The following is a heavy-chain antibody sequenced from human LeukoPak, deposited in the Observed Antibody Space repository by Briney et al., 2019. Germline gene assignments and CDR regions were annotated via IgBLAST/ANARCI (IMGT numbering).Heavy chain of an antibody. CDR2: INHSGST. V-gene: IGHV4-34*01. CDR3: ARGLGKVAVAGTLRWFDP. Sequence: SETLSLTCAVYGGSFSGYYWSWIRRPPGKGPEWIGEINHSGSTNYNPSLKSRVTISVDTSKNQFSLKLSSVTAADTAVYYCARGLGKVAVAGTLRWFDPWGQGTLVTVSS. J-gene: IGHJ5*02. D-gene: IGHD6-19*01. CDR1: GGSFSGYY.